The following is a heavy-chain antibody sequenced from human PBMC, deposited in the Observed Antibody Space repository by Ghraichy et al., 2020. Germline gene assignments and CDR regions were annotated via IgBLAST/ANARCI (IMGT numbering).Heavy chain of an antibody. CDR2: IYYSGST. Sequence: SETLSLTCTVSGGSVSSGSYYWSWIRQPPGKGLEWIGYIYYSGSTNYNPSLKSRVTISVDTSKNQFSLKLSSVTAADTAVYYCARVPYDFWSGYYHTPYYYYYGMDVWGQGTTVTVSS. CDR1: GGSVSSGSYY. CDR3: ARVPYDFWSGYYHTPYYYYYGMDV. V-gene: IGHV4-61*01. J-gene: IGHJ6*02. D-gene: IGHD3-3*01.